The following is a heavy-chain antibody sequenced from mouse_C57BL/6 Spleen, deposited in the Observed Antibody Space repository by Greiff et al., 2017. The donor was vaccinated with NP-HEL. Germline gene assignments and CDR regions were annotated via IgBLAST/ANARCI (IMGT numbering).Heavy chain of an antibody. CDR3: ARGGYYGSSPDFDY. Sequence: QVQLQQSGAELVKPGASVKMSCKASGYTFTSYWITWVKQRPGQGLEWIGDIYPGSGSTNYNEKFKSKATLTVDTSSSTAYMQLSSLTSEDSAVYYCARGGYYGSSPDFDYWGKGTTLTVSS. CDR2: IYPGSGST. D-gene: IGHD1-1*01. J-gene: IGHJ2*01. CDR1: GYTFTSYW. V-gene: IGHV1-55*01.